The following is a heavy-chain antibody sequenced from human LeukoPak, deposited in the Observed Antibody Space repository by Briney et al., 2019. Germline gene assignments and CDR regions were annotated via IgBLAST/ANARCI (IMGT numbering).Heavy chain of an antibody. CDR2: IIPILGIA. J-gene: IGHJ5*02. D-gene: IGHD6-6*01. CDR1: GYTFTSYT. V-gene: IGHV1-69*02. CDR3: ARTIAASTIGFDP. Sequence: ASVKVSCKASGYTFTSYTISWVRQAPGQGLEWMGRIIPILGIANYAQKFQGRVTITADKSTSTAYMELSSLRSEDTAVYYCARTIAASTIGFDPWGQGTLVTVSS.